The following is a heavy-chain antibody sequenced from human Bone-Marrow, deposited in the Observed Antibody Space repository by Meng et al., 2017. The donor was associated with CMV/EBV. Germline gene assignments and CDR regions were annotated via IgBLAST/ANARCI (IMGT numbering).Heavy chain of an antibody. J-gene: IGHJ6*02. CDR1: GFTFSDYY. CDR3: ARVAGSGWAELLGVRYYGMDV. V-gene: IGHV3-11*04. CDR2: ISSSGSTI. D-gene: IGHD6-19*01. Sequence: GGSLRLSCAASGFTFSDYYMSWIRQAPGKGLEWVSYISSSGSTIYYADSVKGRFTISRDNAKNSLYLQMNSLRAEDTAVYYCARVAGSGWAELLGVRYYGMDVWGQGTTVTVSS.